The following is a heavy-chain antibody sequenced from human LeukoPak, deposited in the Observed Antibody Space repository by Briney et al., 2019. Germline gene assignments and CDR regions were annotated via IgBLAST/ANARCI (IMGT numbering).Heavy chain of an antibody. J-gene: IGHJ5*02. Sequence: GASVKVSCKVSGYTLTELSMHWVRQAPGKGLEWMGGFDPEDGETIYAQKFQGRVTMTEDTSTDTAYMELSSLRSEDTAAYYCATVSPDGDIQLNWFDPWGQGTLVTVSS. CDR3: ATVSPDGDIQLNWFDP. D-gene: IGHD5-18*01. V-gene: IGHV1-24*01. CDR2: FDPEDGET. CDR1: GYTLTELS.